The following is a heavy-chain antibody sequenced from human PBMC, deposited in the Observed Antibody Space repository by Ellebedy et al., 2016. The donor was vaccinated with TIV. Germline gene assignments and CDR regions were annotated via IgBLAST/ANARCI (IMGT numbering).Heavy chain of an antibody. J-gene: IGHJ2*01. CDR3: ARGNYDSSGYSLSYWYFDL. Sequence: AASVKVSCKASGYTFTSYDINWVRQATGQGLEWMGWMNPNSGKTGYAQKFQGRVTMTRNTSISTAYMELSSLRSEDTAVYYCARGNYDSSGYSLSYWYFDLWGRGTLVTVSS. CDR1: GYTFTSYD. D-gene: IGHD3-22*01. V-gene: IGHV1-8*01. CDR2: MNPNSGKT.